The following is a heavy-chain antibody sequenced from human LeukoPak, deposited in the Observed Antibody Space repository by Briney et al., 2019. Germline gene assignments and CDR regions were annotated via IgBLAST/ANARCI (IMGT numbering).Heavy chain of an antibody. CDR3: ARVVPAASDAFDI. Sequence: SETLSLTCTVSGGSINGYYWSWIRQPPAKRLEWIGNMFDSGSTNYNPSLKSRVTISVDTSKNQFSLKLSSVTAADTAVYYCARVVPAASDAFDIWGQGTMVTVSS. CDR2: MFDSGST. CDR1: GGSINGYY. J-gene: IGHJ3*02. V-gene: IGHV4-59*01. D-gene: IGHD2-2*01.